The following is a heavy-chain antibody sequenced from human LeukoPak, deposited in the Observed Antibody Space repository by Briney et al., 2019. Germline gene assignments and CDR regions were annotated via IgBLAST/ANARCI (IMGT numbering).Heavy chain of an antibody. CDR3: ARDRAVAGTGFDY. CDR2: IYTSGST. D-gene: IGHD6-19*01. CDR1: GGSISSYY. J-gene: IGHJ4*02. V-gene: IGHV4-4*07. Sequence: SETLSLTCTVSGGSISSYYWSWIRQPAGKGLEWIGRIYTSGSTNYNPSLKSRVTISVDKSKNQFSLKLSSVAAADTAVYYCARDRAVAGTGFDYWGQGTLVTVSS.